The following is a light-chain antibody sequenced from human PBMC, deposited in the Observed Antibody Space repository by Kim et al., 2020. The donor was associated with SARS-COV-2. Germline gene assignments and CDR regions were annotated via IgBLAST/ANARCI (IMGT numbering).Light chain of an antibody. CDR3: SAWDSSLNVWV. CDR1: NNNVGNQG. V-gene: IGLV10-54*04. Sequence: QAGLTQPPSVSKGLGQTATLTCTGNNNNVGNQGAAWLQQHQGHPPKLLSYRNNNRHSGISERFSASRSGDTASLTITGLQPEDETDYYCSAWDSSLNVWVFGGGTQLTVL. CDR2: RNN. J-gene: IGLJ3*02.